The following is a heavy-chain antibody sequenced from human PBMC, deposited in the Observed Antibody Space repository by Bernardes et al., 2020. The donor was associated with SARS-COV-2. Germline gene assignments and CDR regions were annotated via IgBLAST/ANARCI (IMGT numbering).Heavy chain of an antibody. D-gene: IGHD3-3*01. Sequence: GGSLRLSCAASGFTFSNAWMNWVRQAPGKGLEWVGRLKSKTDGGATDYAAPVRGRFTISRDDSNNTLYLEMNSLKTEDTAVYYCTTDLGDFWSGYSYYYYYGMDVWGQGTTVTVSS. CDR2: LKSKTDGGAT. V-gene: IGHV3-15*07. CDR3: TTDLGDFWSGYSYYYYYGMDV. CDR1: GFTFSNAW. J-gene: IGHJ6*02.